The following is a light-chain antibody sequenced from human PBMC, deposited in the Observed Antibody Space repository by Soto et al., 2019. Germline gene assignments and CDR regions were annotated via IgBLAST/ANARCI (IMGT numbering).Light chain of an antibody. J-gene: IGKJ4*01. V-gene: IGKV4-1*01. CDR2: WAS. Sequence: DIVMTQSPDSLAVSLGERATINCKSRQSVLYSSSNKNYLAWYQQKPGQPPKLLIYWASTREFGVPDRFSGSGSGTDFTLTISSLQAEDVAVYYCQQYYSSPLTFGGGTKVQIK. CDR1: QSVLYSSSNKNY. CDR3: QQYYSSPLT.